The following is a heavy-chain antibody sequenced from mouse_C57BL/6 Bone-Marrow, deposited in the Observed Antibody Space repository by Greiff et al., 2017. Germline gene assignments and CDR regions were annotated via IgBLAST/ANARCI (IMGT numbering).Heavy chain of an antibody. CDR1: GFTFSSYA. V-gene: IGHV5-9-1*02. D-gene: IGHD1-1*01. CDR3: TRDDYGSNFFDY. Sequence: EVQVVESGEGLVKPGGSLKLSCAASGFTFSSYAMSWVRQTPEKRLEWVAYISSGGDYIYYADTVKGRFTISRDNARNTLYLQMSSLKSEDTAMYYCTRDDYGSNFFDYWGQGTTLTVSS. J-gene: IGHJ2*01. CDR2: ISSGGDYI.